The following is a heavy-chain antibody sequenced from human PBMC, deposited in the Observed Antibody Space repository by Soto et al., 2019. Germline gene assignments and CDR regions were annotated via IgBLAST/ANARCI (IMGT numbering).Heavy chain of an antibody. D-gene: IGHD3-10*01. CDR3: ARDHDPVTFPGSRPAFDI. CDR2: IYYSGST. Sequence: PSETLSLTRTVSGGSISSGGYYWSWIRQHPGKGLEWIGYIYYSGSTYYNPSLKSRVTISVDTSKNQFSLKLSSVTAADTAVYYCARDHDPVTFPGSRPAFDIWGQGTMVTVSS. J-gene: IGHJ3*02. CDR1: GGSISSGGYY. V-gene: IGHV4-31*03.